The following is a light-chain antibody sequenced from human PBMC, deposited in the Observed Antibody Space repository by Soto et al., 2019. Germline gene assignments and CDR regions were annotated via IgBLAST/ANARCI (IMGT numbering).Light chain of an antibody. Sequence: IVMTQSPATLSVSPWERATLSCRASQSVSSNLAWYQQKPGQAPRLLIYGASTRATGIPARFSGSGSGTDFTLTISRLEPEDFAVYFCQQYAGPPTTFGQGTRLEIK. CDR3: QQYAGPPTT. CDR2: GAS. J-gene: IGKJ5*01. V-gene: IGKV3-15*01. CDR1: QSVSSN.